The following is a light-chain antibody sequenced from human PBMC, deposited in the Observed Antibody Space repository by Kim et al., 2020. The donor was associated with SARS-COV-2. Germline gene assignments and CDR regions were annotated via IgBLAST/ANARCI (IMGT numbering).Light chain of an antibody. J-gene: IGLJ2*01. Sequence: APRKTAPITCGGNNIGSENLHWYRQQPGQAPVLVIHYDDGRPSGIPDRFSGSKSGNTATLTISRVEAGDEADYYCQVWDRSSDQVLFGGGTKLTVL. V-gene: IGLV3-21*04. CDR1: NIGSEN. CDR3: QVWDRSSDQVL. CDR2: YDD.